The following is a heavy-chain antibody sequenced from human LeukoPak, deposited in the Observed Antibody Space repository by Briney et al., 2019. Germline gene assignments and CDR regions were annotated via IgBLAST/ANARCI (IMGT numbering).Heavy chain of an antibody. D-gene: IGHD3-10*01. V-gene: IGHV3-73*01. CDR1: GFTFSGSA. J-gene: IGHJ3*02. Sequence: GGSLRLSCAASGFTFSGSAMHWVRQASGKGLEWVGRIRSKANSYATAYAASVKGRFTISRDDSKNTAYLQMNSLKTEDTAVYYCTSLITMVRGIADAFDIWGQGTMVTVSS. CDR3: TSLITMVRGIADAFDI. CDR2: IRSKANSYAT.